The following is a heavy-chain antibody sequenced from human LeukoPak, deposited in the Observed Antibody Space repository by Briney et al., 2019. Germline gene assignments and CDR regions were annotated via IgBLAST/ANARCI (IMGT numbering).Heavy chain of an antibody. J-gene: IGHJ1*01. D-gene: IGHD6-19*01. V-gene: IGHV3-30*01. CDR3: ASAKSGWVMDPLDF. CDR2: ISDDGSNK. Sequence: GGSLRLSCAASGFTFSSYAMHWVRQAPGKGLEWVAVISDDGSNKYYADSVKGRFTISRDNSKNTLYLQMNSLRAEGTGVYYCASAKSGWVMDPLDFWGQGTMVTVSS. CDR1: GFTFSSYA.